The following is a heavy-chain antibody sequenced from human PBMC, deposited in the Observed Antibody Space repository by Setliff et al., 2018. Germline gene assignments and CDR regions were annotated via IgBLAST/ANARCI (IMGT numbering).Heavy chain of an antibody. Sequence: GGSLRLSCATSGFTFRDYSMVWVRQVPGKGLEWVAGVIQVGSGVYADSVKGRSTISRDNSKSNFFLQINNLRAADTATYYCAKDRVNDGFWDFDSWGQGIVVTVSS. CDR2: VIQVGSG. CDR3: AKDRVNDGFWDFDS. J-gene: IGHJ4*02. V-gene: IGHV3-23*01. D-gene: IGHD1-26*01. CDR1: GFTFRDYS.